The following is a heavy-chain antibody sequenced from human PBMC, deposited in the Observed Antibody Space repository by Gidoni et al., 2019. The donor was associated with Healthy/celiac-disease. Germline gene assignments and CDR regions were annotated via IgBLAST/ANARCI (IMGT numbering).Heavy chain of an antibody. J-gene: IGHJ5*02. CDR2: ISAYNGNT. D-gene: IGHD4-17*01. CDR3: ARDFHPYGDSRWFDP. Sequence: QVQLVQSGAEVKKPGASVKVSCQASGYTFTSYGISWVRQAPGQGLEWMGWISAYNGNTNYAQKLQGRVTMTTDTSTSTAYMELRSMRSDDTAVYYGARDFHPYGDSRWFDPWGQGTLVTVSS. V-gene: IGHV1-18*01. CDR1: GYTFTSYG.